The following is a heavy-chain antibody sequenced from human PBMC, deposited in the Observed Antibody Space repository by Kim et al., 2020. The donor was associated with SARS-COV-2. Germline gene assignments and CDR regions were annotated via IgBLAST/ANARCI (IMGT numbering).Heavy chain of an antibody. CDR2: INSDGSST. D-gene: IGHD5-12*01. CDR3: ATYSGYDYEWFDP. J-gene: IGHJ5*02. V-gene: IGHV3-74*01. Sequence: GGSLRLSCAASGFTFSSYWMHWVRQAPGKGLVWVSRINSDGSSTSYADSVKGRFTISRDNAKNTLYLQMNSLRAEDTAVYYCATYSGYDYEWFDPWGQGTLVTVSS. CDR1: GFTFSSYW.